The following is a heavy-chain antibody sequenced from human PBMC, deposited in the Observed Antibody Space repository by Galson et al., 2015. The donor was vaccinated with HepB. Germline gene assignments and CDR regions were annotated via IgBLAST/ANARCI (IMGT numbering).Heavy chain of an antibody. V-gene: IGHV1-3*01. Sequence: SVKVSCKASGYTFTSYAMHWVRQAPGQRLEWMGWINAGNGNTKYSQKFEGRVTITRDTSASTAYMELSSLRSEDTAVYYCARGTMVRGANPIPFDPWGQGTLVTVSS. CDR2: INAGNGNT. D-gene: IGHD3-10*01. CDR3: ARGTMVRGANPIPFDP. CDR1: GYTFTSYA. J-gene: IGHJ5*02.